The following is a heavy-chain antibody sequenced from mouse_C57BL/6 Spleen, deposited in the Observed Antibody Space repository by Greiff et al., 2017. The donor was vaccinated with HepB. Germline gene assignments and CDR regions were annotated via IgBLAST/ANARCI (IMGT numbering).Heavy chain of an antibody. V-gene: IGHV1-26*01. CDR3: ARDGYDGTYY. Sequence: VQLQQSGPELVKPGASVKISCKASGYTFTDYYMNWVKQSHGKSLEWIGDINPNNGGTSYNQKFKGKATLTVDKSSSTAYMELRSLTSEDSAVYYCARDGYDGTYYGGQGTTLTVSS. CDR2: INPNNGGT. J-gene: IGHJ2*01. D-gene: IGHD2-2*01. CDR1: GYTFTDYY.